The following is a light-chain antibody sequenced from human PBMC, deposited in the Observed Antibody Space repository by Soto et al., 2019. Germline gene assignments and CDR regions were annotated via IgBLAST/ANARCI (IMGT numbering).Light chain of an antibody. V-gene: IGLV8-61*01. CDR2: STN. CDR1: SGSVSTTYY. J-gene: IGLJ3*02. Sequence: QTVVTQEPSFSVSPGGTVTLTCGLSSGSVSTTYYPSWYQQTPGQAPRTLIYSTNTRSSGVPDRFSGSILGSKAALTITGAQADDESHYYCVLYMGSDIGAFGGGTKLTVL. CDR3: VLYMGSDIGA.